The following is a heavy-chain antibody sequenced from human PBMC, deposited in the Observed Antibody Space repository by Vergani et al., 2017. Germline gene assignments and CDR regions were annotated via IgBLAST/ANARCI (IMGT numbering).Heavy chain of an antibody. CDR1: GFTFSRYA. Sequence: EVQLLESGGGLVQPGGSLRLSCAASGFTFSRYAMSWVRHAPGKGLEWVSAISGSGVSTSYADAVKGRYTISRDNSKNTLDLKMNSLRAEDTAVYYCAKDHTRQDYYDSSGYYDYWGQGTLVTVSS. D-gene: IGHD3-22*01. J-gene: IGHJ4*02. CDR2: ISGSGVST. CDR3: AKDHTRQDYYDSSGYYDY. V-gene: IGHV3-23*01.